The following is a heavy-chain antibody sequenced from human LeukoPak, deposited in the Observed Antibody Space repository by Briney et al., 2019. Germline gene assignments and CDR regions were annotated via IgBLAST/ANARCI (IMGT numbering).Heavy chain of an antibody. J-gene: IGHJ4*02. CDR3: ARGPENDFTFDY. Sequence: SVKVSCKASGGTFSSYAISWVRQAPGQGLEWMGRIIPIFGIANYAQKFQGRVTITADKSTSTACMELSSLRSEDTAVYYCARGPENDFTFDYWGQGTLVTVSS. D-gene: IGHD2-21*02. CDR1: GGTFSSYA. V-gene: IGHV1-69*04. CDR2: IIPIFGIA.